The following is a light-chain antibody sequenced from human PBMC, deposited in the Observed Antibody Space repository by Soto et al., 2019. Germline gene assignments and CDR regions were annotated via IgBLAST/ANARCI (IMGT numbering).Light chain of an antibody. CDR3: QQRADCPPALT. Sequence: EIVLTQSPDTLSLSPGDRATLSCRASQGVSNLLAWYQQRPGQAPRLLLYDASKRATGVPARFSGSGSGTDFALTISSLEPEDFAVYYCQQRADCPPALTFGGGTKVDI. V-gene: IGKV3-11*01. CDR1: QGVSNL. J-gene: IGKJ4*01. CDR2: DAS.